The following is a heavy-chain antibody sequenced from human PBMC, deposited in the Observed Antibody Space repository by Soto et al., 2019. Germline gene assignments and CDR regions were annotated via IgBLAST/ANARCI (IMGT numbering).Heavy chain of an antibody. CDR2: IRPNGGST. J-gene: IGHJ6*02. V-gene: IGHV1-2*02. CDR1: GYTFTAYY. CDR3: ARGSVASAAEPTGMDV. D-gene: IGHD6-13*01. Sequence: ASVKVSCKASGYTFTAYYIHWVRQAPGQEFEWMGWIRPNGGSTDFAREFQGRFTMTWDTSISTAYMDLSSLRSDDTAVYYCARGSVASAAEPTGMDVWGQGTKVTVYS.